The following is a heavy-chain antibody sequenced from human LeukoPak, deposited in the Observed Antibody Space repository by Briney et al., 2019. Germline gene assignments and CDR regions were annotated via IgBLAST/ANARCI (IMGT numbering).Heavy chain of an antibody. J-gene: IGHJ4*02. CDR1: GFTFSSYA. CDR2: ISGSGGST. Sequence: GGSLRLSCAASGFTFSSYAMHWVRQAPGKGLEWVAVISGSGGSTYYADSVKGRFTISRDNSKNTLYLQMNSLRAEDTAVYYCAKDLPITMIDYYFDYWGQGTLVTVSS. V-gene: IGHV3-23*01. D-gene: IGHD3-22*01. CDR3: AKDLPITMIDYYFDY.